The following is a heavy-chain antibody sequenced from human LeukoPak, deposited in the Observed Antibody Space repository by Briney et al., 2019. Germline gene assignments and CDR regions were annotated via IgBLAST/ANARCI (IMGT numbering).Heavy chain of an antibody. J-gene: IGHJ3*02. D-gene: IGHD6-13*01. CDR3: ARAKPSFYSSSWYSNDAFDI. V-gene: IGHV1-69*01. CDR2: IIPIFGTA. CDR1: GGTFSSYA. Sequence: SVKVSCKASGGTFSSYAISWVRQAPGQGLEWMGGIIPIFGTANYAQKFQGRVTITADESTSTAYMELSSLRPEDTAVYYCARAKPSFYSSSWYSNDAFDIWGQGTMVTVSS.